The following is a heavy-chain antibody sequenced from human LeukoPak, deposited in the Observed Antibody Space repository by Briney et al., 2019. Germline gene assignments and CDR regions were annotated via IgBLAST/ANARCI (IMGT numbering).Heavy chain of an antibody. CDR3: ATGQYDSSGYYLVV. CDR1: GYTFTSYD. CDR2: MNPNSGNT. D-gene: IGHD3-22*01. V-gene: IGHV1-8*02. Sequence: ASVTVSCKASGYTFTSYDISWVRQADRQGLEWVGWMNPNSGNTGYAQKFQGRVTMTRNTSISAAHMELSSLTSEDTALYYCATGQYDSSGYYLVVWGQGTLVTVSS. J-gene: IGHJ4*02.